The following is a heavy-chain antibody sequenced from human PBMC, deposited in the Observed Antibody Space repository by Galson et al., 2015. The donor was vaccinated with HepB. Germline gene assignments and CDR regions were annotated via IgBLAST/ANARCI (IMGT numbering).Heavy chain of an antibody. D-gene: IGHD1-26*01. CDR3: ARDLVVGAFYYFDY. Sequence: SVKVSCKASGYTFTGYYMHWVRQAPGQGLEWMGWINPNSGGTNYAQKFQGRVTMTRDTSISTAYMELSRLRSDDTAVYYCARDLVVGAFYYFDYWGQGTLVTVSS. CDR2: INPNSGGT. V-gene: IGHV1-2*02. J-gene: IGHJ4*02. CDR1: GYTFTGYY.